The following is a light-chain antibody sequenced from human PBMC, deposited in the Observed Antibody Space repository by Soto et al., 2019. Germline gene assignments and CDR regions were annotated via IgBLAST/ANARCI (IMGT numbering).Light chain of an antibody. Sequence: DIQMTPSPSSLSASVGDRVTITCRASQTISTYLNWYQQNPGKAPKLLIYAASTLQSGVPSRFSGSGSGTDFTLTISSLQPEDFATYYCQQSHGIPYTFGQGTKLEIK. V-gene: IGKV1-39*01. CDR2: AAS. CDR3: QQSHGIPYT. J-gene: IGKJ2*01. CDR1: QTISTY.